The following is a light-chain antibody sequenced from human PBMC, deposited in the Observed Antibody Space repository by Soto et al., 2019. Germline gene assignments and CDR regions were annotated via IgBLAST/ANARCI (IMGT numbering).Light chain of an antibody. V-gene: IGLV2-14*01. CDR3: SSYTSSSSLL. CDR2: EVS. Sequence: QSVLTQPASVSGSPGQSITISCTGTSGDVGGYDYVSWYQQHPGKAPKLMIYEVSYRPAGVSDRFSGSKSGYTASLTISGLQAEDEADYYCSSYTSSSSLLFGGGTKLTVL. J-gene: IGLJ2*01. CDR1: SGDVGGYDY.